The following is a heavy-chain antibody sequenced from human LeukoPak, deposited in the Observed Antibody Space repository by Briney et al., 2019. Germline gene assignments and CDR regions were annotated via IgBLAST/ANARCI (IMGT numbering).Heavy chain of an antibody. Sequence: GGSLRLSCAAPDFNINNNYMNWVRQAPGKGLEWVSVIYVGGTTDYADSVKGRFTISRDNSKNTVYLQMNSLRAEDTAVYYCASGTSISARIDYWGQGALVTVSS. D-gene: IGHD6-6*01. CDR1: DFNINNNY. J-gene: IGHJ4*02. CDR2: IYVGGTT. V-gene: IGHV3-66*02. CDR3: ASGTSISARIDY.